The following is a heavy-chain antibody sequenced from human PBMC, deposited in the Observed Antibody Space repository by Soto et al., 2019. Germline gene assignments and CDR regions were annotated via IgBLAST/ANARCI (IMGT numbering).Heavy chain of an antibody. Sequence: PVWSLRLSCVASGFPFIHYAMHWVRQAPGKGLGWVAVISSDGSEKYYLDSVRDRFTISRDNSKNTLYLQMNNLRPEDTAMYYCANSWTTLTTGVDVWGQGALVTVSS. CDR2: ISSDGSEK. D-gene: IGHD4-17*01. J-gene: IGHJ4*02. CDR3: ANSWTTLTTGVDV. CDR1: GFPFIHYA. V-gene: IGHV3-30*18.